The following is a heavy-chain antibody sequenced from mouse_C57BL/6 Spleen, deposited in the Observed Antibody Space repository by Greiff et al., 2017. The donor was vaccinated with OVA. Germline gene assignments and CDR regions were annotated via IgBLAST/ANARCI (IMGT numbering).Heavy chain of an antibody. D-gene: IGHD1-1*01. CDR2: ISSGSSTI. V-gene: IGHV5-17*01. CDR1: GFTFSDYG. CDR3: AKDYYGSSYFDY. J-gene: IGHJ2*01. Sequence: EVHLVESGGGLVKPGGSLKLSCAASGFTFSDYGMHWVRQAPEKGLEWVAYISSGSSTIYYADTVKGRFTISRDNAKNTLFLQMTSLRSEDTAMYYCAKDYYGSSYFDYWGQGTTLTVSS.